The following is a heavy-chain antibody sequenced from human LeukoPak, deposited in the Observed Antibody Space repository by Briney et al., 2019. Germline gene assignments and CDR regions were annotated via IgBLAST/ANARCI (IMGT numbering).Heavy chain of an antibody. J-gene: IGHJ4*02. CDR3: ARSPSRYYFDY. CDR2: IIPIFGTA. CDR1: GGTFSSYA. V-gene: IGHV1-69*13. Sequence: ASVKVSCKASGGTFSSYAISWVRQAPGQGLGWMGGIIPIFGTANYAQKLQGRVTITADESTSTAYMELSSLRSEDTAVYYCARSPSRYYFDYWGQGTLVTVSS. D-gene: IGHD4-17*01.